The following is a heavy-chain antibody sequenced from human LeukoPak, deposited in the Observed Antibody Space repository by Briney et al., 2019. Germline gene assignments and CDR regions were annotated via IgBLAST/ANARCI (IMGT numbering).Heavy chain of an antibody. Sequence: ASVKVSCKASGYTSTSYYMHWVRQAPGQGLEWMGWINTNTGNPTYAQGFTGRFVFSLDTSVSTAYLQISSLKAEDTAVYYCARDGDTAMDARFDYWGQGTLVTVSS. CDR1: GYTSTSYY. CDR3: ARDGDTAMDARFDY. J-gene: IGHJ4*02. D-gene: IGHD5-18*01. V-gene: IGHV7-4-1*02. CDR2: INTNTGNP.